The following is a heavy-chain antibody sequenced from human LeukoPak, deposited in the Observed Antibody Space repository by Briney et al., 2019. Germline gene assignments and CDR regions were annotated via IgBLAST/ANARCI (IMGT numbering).Heavy chain of an antibody. D-gene: IGHD3-22*01. J-gene: IGHJ4*02. V-gene: IGHV4-34*01. CDR2: INHSGST. CDR1: GGSFSGYY. Sequence: SETLSLTCAVYGGSFSGYYWSWIRQPPGKELEWIGEINHSGSTNYNPSLKSRVTISVDTSKNQFSLKLSSVTAADTAVYYCARGNLDSSGYIDYWGQGTLVTVSS. CDR3: ARGNLDSSGYIDY.